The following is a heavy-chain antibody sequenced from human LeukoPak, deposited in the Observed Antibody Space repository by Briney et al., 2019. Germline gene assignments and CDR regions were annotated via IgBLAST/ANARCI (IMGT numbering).Heavy chain of an antibody. CDR1: GGSISSGSYY. CDR2: IYTSGST. D-gene: IGHD3-22*01. J-gene: IGHJ4*02. CDR3: ARTYDTTRRDY. V-gene: IGHV4-61*02. Sequence: PSETLSLICTVSGGSISSGSYYWSWIRQPAGKGLEWIGRIYTSGSTNYNPSLKSRVTISVDTSKNQFSLKLSSVTAADTAVYYCARTYDTTRRDYWGQGTLVTVSS.